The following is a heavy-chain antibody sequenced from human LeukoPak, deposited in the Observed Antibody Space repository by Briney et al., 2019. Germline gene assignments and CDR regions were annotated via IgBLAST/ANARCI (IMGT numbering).Heavy chain of an antibody. CDR1: GGSISSYY. Sequence: SETLSLTCTVSGGSISSYYWSWIRQPAGQGLDWIGRIYTNADTKYNPSLKSRVTMSVDTSKNQLSLKVRSVTAADTAVYYCARAAAAAGGQYFDYWGQGTVVTVSS. D-gene: IGHD6-13*01. J-gene: IGHJ4*02. V-gene: IGHV4-4*07. CDR2: IYTNADT. CDR3: ARAAAAAGGQYFDY.